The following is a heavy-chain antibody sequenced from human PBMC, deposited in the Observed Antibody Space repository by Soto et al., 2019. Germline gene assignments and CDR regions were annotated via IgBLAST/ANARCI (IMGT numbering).Heavy chain of an antibody. CDR2: INHSGST. CDR3: ARGKSSPTYYYGSGSYEGWFDP. CDR1: GGSFSGYY. D-gene: IGHD3-10*01. V-gene: IGHV4-34*01. Sequence: PSETLSLTCAVYGGSFSGYYWSWIRQPPGKGLEWIGEINHSGSTNYNQSLKSRVTISVETSKNKFSLKLSSVTAADTAVYYCARGKSSPTYYYGSGSYEGWFDPWGQGTLVTVSS. J-gene: IGHJ5*02.